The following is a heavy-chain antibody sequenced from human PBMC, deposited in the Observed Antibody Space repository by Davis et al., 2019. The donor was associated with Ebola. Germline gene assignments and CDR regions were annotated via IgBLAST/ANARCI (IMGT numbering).Heavy chain of an antibody. V-gene: IGHV3-33*01. Sequence: GESLKISCAASGFTFSSYGMHWVRQAPGKGLEWVAVIWYDGSNKYYADSVKGRFTISRDNSKNTLYLQMNSLRAEDTAVYYCAGDYDFWSGYHRGMDVWGQGTTVTVSS. D-gene: IGHD3-3*01. J-gene: IGHJ6*02. CDR1: GFTFSSYG. CDR3: AGDYDFWSGYHRGMDV. CDR2: IWYDGSNK.